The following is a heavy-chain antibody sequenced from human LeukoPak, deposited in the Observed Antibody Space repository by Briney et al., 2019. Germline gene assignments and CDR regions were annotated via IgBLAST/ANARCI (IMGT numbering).Heavy chain of an antibody. CDR2: FYPEDGQT. D-gene: IGHD1-1*01. CDR1: GYCLTEIS. CDR3: ATLPNFETGLDS. Sequence: ASVKVSCTVSGYCLTEISMHWVRQAPGKGLEWMGGFYPEDGQTIYAQNFQGRVTMAEDTSTDTAYMELRSLRSEDTAMYFCATLPNFETGLDSWGQGTLVTVSS. V-gene: IGHV1-24*01. J-gene: IGHJ4*02.